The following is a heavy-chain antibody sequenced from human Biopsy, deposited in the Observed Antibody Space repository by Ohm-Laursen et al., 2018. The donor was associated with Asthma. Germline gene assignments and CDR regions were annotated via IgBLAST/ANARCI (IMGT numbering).Heavy chain of an antibody. CDR2: IYSGGTS. V-gene: IGHV3-53*01. J-gene: IGHJ4*02. Sequence: SLRLSCAASGFAVSRDHMFWVRQAPEKGLEWVSVIYSGGTSHTADSVRGRFTISRDYSKNTLYLQMHSLRAEDTAVYYCARGDSSNWSHYYFDYWDQGTLVTVSS. CDR3: ARGDSSNWSHYYFDY. D-gene: IGHD3-22*01. CDR1: GFAVSRDH.